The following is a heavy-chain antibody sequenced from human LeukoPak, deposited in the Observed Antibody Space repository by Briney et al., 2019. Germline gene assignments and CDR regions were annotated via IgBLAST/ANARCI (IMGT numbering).Heavy chain of an antibody. V-gene: IGHV4-38-2*02. CDR1: GYSISSGYY. J-gene: IGHJ4*02. Sequence: SETLSLTCTVSGYSISSGYYWGWIRQPPGKGLEWIGSIYHSGSTYYNPSLKSRVTISVDTSKNQFSLKLSSVTAADTAVYYCARPKSGVVTPIDYWGQGTLVTVSS. CDR2: IYHSGST. CDR3: ARPKSGVVTPIDY. D-gene: IGHD3-3*01.